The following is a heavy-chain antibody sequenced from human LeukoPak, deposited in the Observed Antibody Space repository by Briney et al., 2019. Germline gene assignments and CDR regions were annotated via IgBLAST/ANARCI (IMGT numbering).Heavy chain of an antibody. D-gene: IGHD6-13*01. CDR1: GFTFSSYA. J-gene: IGHJ4*02. V-gene: IGHV3-23*01. CDR3: AKGFGRIAAAGTHY. Sequence: PGGSLRLSCAASGFTFSSYAMSWVRQAPGKGLEWVSAISGSGGSTYYADSVKGRFIISRDNSKNTLYLQMNSLRAEDTAVYYCAKGFGRIAAAGTHYWGQGTLVTVSS. CDR2: ISGSGGST.